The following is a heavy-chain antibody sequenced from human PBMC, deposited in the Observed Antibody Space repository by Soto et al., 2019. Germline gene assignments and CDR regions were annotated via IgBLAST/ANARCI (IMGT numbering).Heavy chain of an antibody. Sequence: QVQLQESGPGLVKPSETLSLTCTVSGGSISSYYWSWIRQPPGKGLEWIGYIYYSGSTNYNPSLKTRITISVDTSKNPFSLKLSSVTAADTAVYYCARARGDYFDYWGQGTLVTVSS. CDR2: IYYSGST. CDR3: ARARGDYFDY. V-gene: IGHV4-59*01. D-gene: IGHD3-10*01. CDR1: GGSISSYY. J-gene: IGHJ4*02.